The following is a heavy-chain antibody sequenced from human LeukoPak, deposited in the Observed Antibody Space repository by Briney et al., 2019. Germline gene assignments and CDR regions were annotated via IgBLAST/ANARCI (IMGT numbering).Heavy chain of an antibody. CDR1: GYTFTGYF. CDR3: ASSIVYCRSTSCYFN. J-gene: IGHJ4*02. Sequence: GASVKVSCKASGYTFTGYFMHWVRQAPGQGLEWMGWINPNSGGTNYAQKFQGRVTMTRDTSISTAYMELSRLRSDDTAVYYCASSIVYCRSTSCYFNWGQGTLVTVSS. D-gene: IGHD2-2*01. V-gene: IGHV1-2*02. CDR2: INPNSGGT.